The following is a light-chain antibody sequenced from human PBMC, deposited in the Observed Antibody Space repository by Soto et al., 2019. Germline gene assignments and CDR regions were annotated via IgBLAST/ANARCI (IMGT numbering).Light chain of an antibody. V-gene: IGLV2-14*01. CDR1: SSDVGYYNY. J-gene: IGLJ3*02. CDR3: SSYTTSSTQV. CDR2: EVS. Sequence: QSVLTQPASVSGSPGQSITISCIGTSSDVGYYNYVSWYQQHPGKAPKLMIYEVSNRPSGVSYRFSGSKSGNTASLAISGLQAEDEADYYCSSYTTSSTQVFGGGTKLTVL.